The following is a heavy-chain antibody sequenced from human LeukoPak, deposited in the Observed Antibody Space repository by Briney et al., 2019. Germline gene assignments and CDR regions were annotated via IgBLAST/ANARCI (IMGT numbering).Heavy chain of an antibody. J-gene: IGHJ4*02. D-gene: IGHD5-12*01. CDR2: ISSSSGYI. V-gene: IGHV3-21*01. CDR1: GFTFSSYS. CDR3: ASDIVATAY. Sequence: GGSLRLSCAASGFTFSSYSMNWVRQAPGKGLEWVSSISSSSGYIYYADSVKGRFTISRDNAKNSLYLQMNSLRAEDTAVYYCASDIVATAYWGQGTLVTVSS.